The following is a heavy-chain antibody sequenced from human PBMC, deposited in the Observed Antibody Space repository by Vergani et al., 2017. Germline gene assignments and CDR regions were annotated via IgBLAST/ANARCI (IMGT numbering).Heavy chain of an antibody. CDR3: AKDLGGNSNS. Sequence: QVQLVESGGGVVQPGRSLRLSCAASGFTFSSYGMHWVRQAPGKGLEWVEVISYDGSNKYYADSVKGRFTISRDNSKNTLYLQMNSRRAEDTAVYYCAKDLGGNSNSWGQGTLVTVSS. V-gene: IGHV3-30*18. D-gene: IGHD4-11*01. CDR2: ISYDGSNK. CDR1: GFTFSSYG. J-gene: IGHJ4*02.